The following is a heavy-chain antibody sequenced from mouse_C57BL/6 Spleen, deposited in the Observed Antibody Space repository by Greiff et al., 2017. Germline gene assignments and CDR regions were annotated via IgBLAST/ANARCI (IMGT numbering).Heavy chain of an antibody. CDR3: ARFSDGY. V-gene: IGHV1-52*01. CDR1: GYTFTSYW. CDR2: IDPSGCET. Sequence: VQLQQPGAELVRPGSSVKLSCKASGYTFTSYWMHWVKQRPIQGLEWIGNIDPSGCETNYNQKFKDKATLTVDKSSSTAYMQLSSLTSEDSAVFYCARFSDGYWGQGTLVTVSA. J-gene: IGHJ3*02. D-gene: IGHD6-2*01.